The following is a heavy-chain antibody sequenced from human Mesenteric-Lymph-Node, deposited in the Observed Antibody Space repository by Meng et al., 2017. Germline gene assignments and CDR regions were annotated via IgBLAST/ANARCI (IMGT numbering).Heavy chain of an antibody. J-gene: IGHJ3*02. V-gene: IGHV3-7*01. Sequence: GESLKISCAASGFTFSSYWMDWVRQAPGKGLEWVASINQDGNEKYYVGSVKGRLSISRDNAKNSLYLQMNNLRADDTAVYYCVRDVSFGTFDIWGQGTMVTVSS. CDR3: VRDVSFGTFDI. CDR1: GFTFSSYW. D-gene: IGHD2-2*01. CDR2: INQDGNEK.